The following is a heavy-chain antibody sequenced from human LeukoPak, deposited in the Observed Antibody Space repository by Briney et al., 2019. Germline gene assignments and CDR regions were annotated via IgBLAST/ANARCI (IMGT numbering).Heavy chain of an antibody. V-gene: IGHV4-39*07. CDR3: AREHVYYDFWSGYYKYYGMDV. D-gene: IGHD3-3*01. Sequence: SETLSLTCTVSGGSISSSSYYWGWIRQPPGKGLEWIGSIYYSGSTYYNPSLKSRVTISVDTSKNQFSLKLSSVTAADTAVYYCAREHVYYDFWSGYYKYYGMDVWGQGTTVTVSS. J-gene: IGHJ6*02. CDR2: IYYSGST. CDR1: GGSISSSSYY.